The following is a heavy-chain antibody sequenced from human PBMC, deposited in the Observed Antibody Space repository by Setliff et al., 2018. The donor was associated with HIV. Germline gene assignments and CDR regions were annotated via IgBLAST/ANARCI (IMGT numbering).Heavy chain of an antibody. D-gene: IGHD3-22*01. CDR2: INHSGST. CDR1: GGSFSGYY. Sequence: SASISRTCAVYGGSFSGYYRSWIRQHPGKGLEWIGEINHSGSTNYNPSLTSRVTISVDTSKNQFSLKLSSVTAADTAVYYCARQDYYYDSSGYYRWWEPFSWYFDLWGRGTLVTVSS. V-gene: IGHV4-34*01. J-gene: IGHJ2*01. CDR3: ARQDYYYDSSGYYRWWEPFSWYFDL.